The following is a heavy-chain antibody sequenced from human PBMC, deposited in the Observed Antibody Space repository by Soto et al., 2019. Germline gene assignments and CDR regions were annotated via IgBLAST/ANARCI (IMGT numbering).Heavy chain of an antibody. CDR1: GGSISSSNW. D-gene: IGHD3-22*01. CDR3: ARDGTYYYDSSGYYRYDAFDI. J-gene: IGHJ3*02. V-gene: IGHV4-4*02. Sequence: SETLSLTCAVSGGSISSSNWWSWVRQPPGKGLEWIGEIYHSGSTNYNPSLKSRVTISVDKSKNQFSLKLSSVTAADTAVYYCARDGTYYYDSSGYYRYDAFDIWGQGTMVTVSS. CDR2: IYHSGST.